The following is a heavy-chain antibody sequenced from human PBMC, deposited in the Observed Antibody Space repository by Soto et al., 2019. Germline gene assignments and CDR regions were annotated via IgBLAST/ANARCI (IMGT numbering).Heavy chain of an antibody. CDR2: INHSGTI. D-gene: IGHD2-21*02. V-gene: IGHV4-34*01. J-gene: IGHJ6*02. CDR1: GGSFSGYY. Sequence: SEPLSLTCAVYGGSFSGYYWTWIRQPPGKGLEWIGEINHSGTINFNPSLKSRLTISLDTSKKHFSLKLSSVTDADTAAYYCARADRTLVTSCRLDGWGQGNTVTVSS. CDR3: ARADRTLVTSCRLDG.